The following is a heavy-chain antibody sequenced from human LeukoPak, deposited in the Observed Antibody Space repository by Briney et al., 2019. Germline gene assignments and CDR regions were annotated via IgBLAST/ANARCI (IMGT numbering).Heavy chain of an antibody. D-gene: IGHD4-17*01. Sequence: GGSLRLSCAASGFTFSSFAMHWVRQAPGKGLEWVALISYDGSNKYYADSVKGRFTISRDNAKNSLYLQMNSLRAEDTAVYYCARGNDYGDYYFDYWGQGTLVTVSS. CDR2: ISYDGSNK. J-gene: IGHJ4*02. CDR1: GFTFSSFA. V-gene: IGHV3-30*04. CDR3: ARGNDYGDYYFDY.